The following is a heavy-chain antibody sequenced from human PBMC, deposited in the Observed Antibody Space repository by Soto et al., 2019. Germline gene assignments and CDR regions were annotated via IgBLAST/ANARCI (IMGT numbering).Heavy chain of an antibody. D-gene: IGHD6-19*01. CDR1: GYTFTGYY. V-gene: IGHV1-2*02. Sequence: QVQLVQSGAEVKKPGASVKVSCKASGYTFTGYYMHWVRQAPGQGLEWMGWINPNSGGTNYAQKLKCRVTMTRDTYISTAYTEMSRLRSDDTAVYDCASSGKYSSTSRDYWGQGTLVTVSS. J-gene: IGHJ4*02. CDR3: ASSGKYSSTSRDY. CDR2: INPNSGGT.